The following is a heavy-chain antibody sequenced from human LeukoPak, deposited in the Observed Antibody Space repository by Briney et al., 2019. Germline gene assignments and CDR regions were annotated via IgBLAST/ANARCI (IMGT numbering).Heavy chain of an antibody. D-gene: IGHD5/OR15-5a*01. Sequence: GSLRLSCAASGFSFSTYWMHWIRQPPGKGLEWIGSFYQSGRTYYNPSLKSRVTIFGDTSKNQFSLKLGSVTAADTAVYFCATGGGLAVSHVWGQGTLVTVSS. J-gene: IGHJ4*02. CDR3: ATGGGLAVSHV. CDR2: FYQSGRT. CDR1: GFSFSTYW. V-gene: IGHV4-39*01.